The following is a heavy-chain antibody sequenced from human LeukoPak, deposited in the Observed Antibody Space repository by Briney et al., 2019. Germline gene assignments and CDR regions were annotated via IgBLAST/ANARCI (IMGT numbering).Heavy chain of an antibody. J-gene: IGHJ4*02. Sequence: ASVKVSCKASGYTFTSYGISWVRQAPGQGLEWMGWISAYNGNTNYAQKLQGRVTMTTDTSTSTAYTELRSLRSDDTAVYYCARESGYSYGPDFDYWGQGTLVTVSS. CDR1: GYTFTSYG. V-gene: IGHV1-18*01. CDR2: ISAYNGNT. D-gene: IGHD5-18*01. CDR3: ARESGYSYGPDFDY.